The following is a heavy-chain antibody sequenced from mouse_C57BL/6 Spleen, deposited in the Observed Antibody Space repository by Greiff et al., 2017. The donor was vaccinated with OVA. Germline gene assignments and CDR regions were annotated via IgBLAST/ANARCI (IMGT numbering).Heavy chain of an antibody. CDR3: ARGYYGSSYGYFDV. D-gene: IGHD1-1*01. J-gene: IGHJ1*03. Sequence: QVQLQQSGAELVRPGTSVKVSCKASGYAFTNYLIEWVKQRPGRGLEWIGVINPGSGGTNYNEKFKGKATLTADKSSSTAYMQLSSLTSEDSAVYFCARGYYGSSYGYFDVWGTGTTVTVSS. V-gene: IGHV1-54*01. CDR2: INPGSGGT. CDR1: GYAFTNYL.